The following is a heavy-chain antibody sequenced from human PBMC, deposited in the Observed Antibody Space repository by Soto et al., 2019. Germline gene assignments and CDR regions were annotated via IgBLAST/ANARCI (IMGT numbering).Heavy chain of an antibody. D-gene: IGHD2-15*01. Sequence: GSLRLSCAASGFTFSSYSMNWVRQAPGKGLEWVSSISSSSSYIYYADSVKGRFTISRDNAKNSLYLQMSSLRAEDTAVYYCARDPASHCSGGSCSKYYFDYWGQGTLVTVSS. V-gene: IGHV3-21*01. CDR3: ARDPASHCSGGSCSKYYFDY. CDR2: ISSSSSYI. J-gene: IGHJ4*02. CDR1: GFTFSSYS.